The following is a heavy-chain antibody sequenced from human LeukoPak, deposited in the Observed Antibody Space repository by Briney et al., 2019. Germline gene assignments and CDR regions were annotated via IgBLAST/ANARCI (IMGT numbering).Heavy chain of an antibody. D-gene: IGHD3-10*01. J-gene: IGHJ6*03. CDR3: ARDVTMVRGVTYYYYCYMDV. CDR1: GYTLTELS. Sequence: ASVKVSCKVSGYTLTELSMHWVRQAPGKGLEWMGGFDPEDGETIYAQKFQGRVTMTEDTSTDTAYMELNSLRAEDTAVYYCARDVTMVRGVTYYYYCYMDVWGKGTTVTISS. V-gene: IGHV1-24*01. CDR2: FDPEDGET.